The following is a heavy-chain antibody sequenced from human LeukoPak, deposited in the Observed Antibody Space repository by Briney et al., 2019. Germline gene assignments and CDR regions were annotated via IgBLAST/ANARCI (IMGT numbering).Heavy chain of an antibody. V-gene: IGHV3-23*01. D-gene: IGHD2/OR15-2a*01. J-gene: IGHJ4*02. CDR3: AKDPGAFPYFFDS. Sequence: PGGSLRLSCEVSGFTFSSYAMGWVRQAPGKGLEWVSGVSGGGDHTYYADSVKGRFTISSDSSNNTLYLQMNSLRAEDTAVYYCAKDPGAFPYFFDSWGQGTLVTVSS. CDR2: VSGGGDHT. CDR1: GFTFSSYA.